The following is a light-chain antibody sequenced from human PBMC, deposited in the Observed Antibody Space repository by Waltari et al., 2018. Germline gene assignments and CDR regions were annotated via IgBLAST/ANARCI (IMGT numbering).Light chain of an antibody. CDR1: QSVSSS. Sequence: EIVMTQSPATLSVSPGERATLSCRASQSVSSSLAWYQQQPGHAPRPLIYGADTRATGIPARFSGMGSWTEFTVTISSLQSEDFAVYYCQQYNNWPPWTFGQGTKVEIK. J-gene: IGKJ1*01. CDR3: QQYNNWPPWT. V-gene: IGKV3-15*01. CDR2: GAD.